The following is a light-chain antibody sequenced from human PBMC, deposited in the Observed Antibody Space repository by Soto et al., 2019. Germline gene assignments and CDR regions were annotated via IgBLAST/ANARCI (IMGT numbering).Light chain of an antibody. V-gene: IGLV2-14*03. J-gene: IGLJ2*01. CDR1: SSDVGGYNF. CDR3: SSYTSSSTLV. CDR2: DVS. Sequence: QSALTQPASVSGSPGQSITSSCAGTSSDVGGYNFVSWYQHHPGKVPKLMIYDVSNRPSGVSNRFSGSKSGNTASLTISGLQAEDEADYYCSSYTSSSTLVFGGGTQLTVL.